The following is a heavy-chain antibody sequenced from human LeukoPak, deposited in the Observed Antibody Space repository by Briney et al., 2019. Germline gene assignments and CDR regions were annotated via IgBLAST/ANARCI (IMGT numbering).Heavy chain of an antibody. V-gene: IGHV3-30*18. Sequence: GGSLRLSCAASGFTFSSYGMHWVRQAPGKGLEWVAVISYDGSNKYYADSVKGRFTISRDNSKNTLYLQMNSLRAEDTAVYYCAKGLEILGDFDYWGQGTLVTVSS. CDR3: AKGLEILGDFDY. CDR1: GFTFSSYG. J-gene: IGHJ4*02. CDR2: ISYDGSNK. D-gene: IGHD1-1*01.